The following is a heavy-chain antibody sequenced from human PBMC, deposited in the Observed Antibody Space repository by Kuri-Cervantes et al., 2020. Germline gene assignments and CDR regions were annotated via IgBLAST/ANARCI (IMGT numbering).Heavy chain of an antibody. CDR2: IYYSGST. CDR1: GGSLSSYY. J-gene: IGHJ5*02. D-gene: IGHD1-26*01. V-gene: IGHV4-59*12. CDR3: ARVAYSRSNKNNWFDP. Sequence: SETLSLTCTVSGGSLSSYYWSWIRQPPGKGLEWIGYIYYSGSTNYNPSLKSRVTISVGTSKNQFSLRLSSVTAADTAVYYCARVAYSRSNKNNWFDPWGQGTLVTVSS.